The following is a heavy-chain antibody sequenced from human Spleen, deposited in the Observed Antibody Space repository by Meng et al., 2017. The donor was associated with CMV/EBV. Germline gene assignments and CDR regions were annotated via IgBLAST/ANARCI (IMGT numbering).Heavy chain of an antibody. CDR1: GGSISSSSYY. CDR3: ALELDCSSTSCYGEDWFDP. D-gene: IGHD2-2*01. Sequence: SETLSLTCTVSGGSISSSSYYWGWIRQPPGKGLEWIGSIYYSGGTYYNPSLKSRVTISVDTSKNQFSLKLSSVTAADTAVYYCALELDCSSTSCYGEDWFDPWGQGTLVTVSS. V-gene: IGHV4-39*01. J-gene: IGHJ5*02. CDR2: IYYSGGT.